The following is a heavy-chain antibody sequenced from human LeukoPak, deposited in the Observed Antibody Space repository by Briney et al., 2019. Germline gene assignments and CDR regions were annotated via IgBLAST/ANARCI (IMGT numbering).Heavy chain of an antibody. CDR3: ARGPEPYYFDY. J-gene: IGHJ4*02. V-gene: IGHV1-69*13. Sequence: SVKVSCKASGYTFTGYYMHWVRQAPGQGLEWMGGIIPIFGTANYAQKFQGRVTITADESTSTAYMELSSLRSEDTAVYYCARGPEPYYFDYWGQGTLVTVSS. CDR2: IIPIFGTA. D-gene: IGHD1-14*01. CDR1: GYTFTGYY.